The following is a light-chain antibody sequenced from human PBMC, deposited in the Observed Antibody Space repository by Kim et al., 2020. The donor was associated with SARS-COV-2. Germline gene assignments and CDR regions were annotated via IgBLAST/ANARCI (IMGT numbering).Light chain of an antibody. Sequence: VSPGQTASITCSGDKLGDKYACWYQQKPGQSPVLVIYQDSKRPSGITERFSGSNSGNTATLTISGTQAMDEADYYCQAWDSSTHWVFGGGTQLTVL. J-gene: IGLJ3*02. CDR1: KLGDKY. CDR2: QDS. V-gene: IGLV3-1*01. CDR3: QAWDSSTHWV.